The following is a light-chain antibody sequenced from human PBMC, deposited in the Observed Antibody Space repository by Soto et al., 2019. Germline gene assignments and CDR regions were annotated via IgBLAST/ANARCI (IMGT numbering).Light chain of an antibody. V-gene: IGKV1-39*01. CDR1: QSISSY. Sequence: DIQMTQSPSSLSASVGDRVTITCRASQSISSYLNGYQQKPGKAPKLLIYAASSLQSGVPSRFSGSGSGTDFTLTISSLQPEDFATYYCQKSYSTPPTFGQGTKVEIK. CDR3: QKSYSTPPT. J-gene: IGKJ1*01. CDR2: AAS.